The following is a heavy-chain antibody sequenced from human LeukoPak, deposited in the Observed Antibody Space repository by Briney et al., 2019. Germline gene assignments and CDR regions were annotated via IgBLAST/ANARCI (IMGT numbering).Heavy chain of an antibody. CDR2: INPSGGST. CDR3: ARDRPFPYYYDSSGYYSPAPYYYYYMDV. CDR1: GYTFTSYY. Sequence: GASVKVSCKASGYTFTSYYMHWVRQAPGQGLEWMGIINPSGGSTSYAQKFQGRVTMTRDTSTSTVYMELSSLRSEDTAVYYCARDRPFPYYYDSSGYYSPAPYYYYYMDVWGKGTTVTVSS. J-gene: IGHJ6*03. V-gene: IGHV1-46*01. D-gene: IGHD3-22*01.